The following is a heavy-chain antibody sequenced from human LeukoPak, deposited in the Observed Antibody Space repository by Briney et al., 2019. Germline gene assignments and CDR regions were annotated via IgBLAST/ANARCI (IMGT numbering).Heavy chain of an antibody. CDR2: ISSNGGST. CDR3: ARESLCSGGSCYSYYLDY. V-gene: IGHV3-64*01. D-gene: IGHD2-15*01. J-gene: IGHJ4*02. CDR1: GFTFSSYA. Sequence: GGSLRLSCAASGFTFSSYAMHWVRQAPGKGLEYVSAISSNGGSTYYANSVKGRFTISRDNSKNTLYLQMGSLRAEDMAVYYCARESLCSGGSCYSYYLDYWGQGTLVTVSS.